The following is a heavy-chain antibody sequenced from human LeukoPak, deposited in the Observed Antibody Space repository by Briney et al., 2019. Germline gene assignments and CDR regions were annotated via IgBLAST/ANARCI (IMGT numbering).Heavy chain of an antibody. CDR2: MNPNSGNT. Sequence: ASVKVSCKASGYTFTSYAMNWVRQAPGQGLEWMGWMNPNSGNTGYAQKFQGRVTMTRNTSISTAYMELSSLRSEDTAVYYCARMRKSGQLRTNNPGYNWFDPWGQGTLVTVSS. D-gene: IGHD2-2*01. V-gene: IGHV1-8*02. CDR3: ARMRKSGQLRTNNPGYNWFDP. J-gene: IGHJ5*02. CDR1: GYTFTSYA.